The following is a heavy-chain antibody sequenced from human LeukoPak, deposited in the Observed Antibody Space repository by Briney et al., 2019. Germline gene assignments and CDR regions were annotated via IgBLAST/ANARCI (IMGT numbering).Heavy chain of an antibody. V-gene: IGHV3-23*01. CDR2: ISGSGGST. CDR1: GFTFSRYA. CDR3: AKDFDGGRYCRTFLVDI. J-gene: IGHJ3*02. D-gene: IGHD1-26*01. Sequence: SVGSLRLSCAASGFTFSRYAMSCGRQAPRKGLGWVSAISGSGGSTYYADSVKGRFTISRDTSKNTLYLQMNSLRAEDTAVYYCAKDFDGGRYCRTFLVDIWGQGTMVTVSS.